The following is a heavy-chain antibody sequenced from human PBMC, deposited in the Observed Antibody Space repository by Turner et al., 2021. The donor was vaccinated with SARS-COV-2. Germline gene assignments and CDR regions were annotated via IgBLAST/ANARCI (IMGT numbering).Heavy chain of an antibody. CDR3: TNFGFPLDS. Sequence: EVQLVESGGDLVQPGESLRLSCATSNFAFSDYWMHWVRQAPGEGLVWVSRISPHGDLTFYADSVRGRFTISRDIAKNTLYLQVNSLRAEDSALYYCTNFGFPLDSGGQGTLVTVSS. D-gene: IGHD3-3*01. J-gene: IGHJ4*02. CDR2: ISPHGDLT. V-gene: IGHV3-74*01. CDR1: NFAFSDYW.